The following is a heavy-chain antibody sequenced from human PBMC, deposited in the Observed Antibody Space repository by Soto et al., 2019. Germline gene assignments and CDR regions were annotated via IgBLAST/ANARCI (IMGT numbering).Heavy chain of an antibody. D-gene: IGHD6-6*01. CDR2: IIPIFGTA. CDR3: ARDIPGGYSSSSWHD. V-gene: IGHV1-69*05. CDR1: GCTLSGYA. Sequence: SVKVSCRASGCTLSGYAISWVRQAPGQGLEWMGGIIPIFGTANYAKKFRGRVTITRDTSASTAYMGLGGRRSQDTAVYYCARDIPGGYSSSSWHDWGQGSLVTVSA. J-gene: IGHJ4*02.